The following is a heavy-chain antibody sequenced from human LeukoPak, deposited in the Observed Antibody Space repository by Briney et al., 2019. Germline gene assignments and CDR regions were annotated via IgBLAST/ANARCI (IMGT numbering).Heavy chain of an antibody. D-gene: IGHD6-19*01. Sequence: GESLKISCKGSGYSFTTYWIAWVRQMPGKGLEWMGVIYPGDSDTTYSPSFQGQVTISVDKSISTAYLQWSSLKASDTAMYYCARLLEGVPGTWGYWGQGTLVTVS. CDR2: IYPGDSDT. J-gene: IGHJ4*02. CDR1: GYSFTTYW. V-gene: IGHV5-51*01. CDR3: ARLLEGVPGTWGY.